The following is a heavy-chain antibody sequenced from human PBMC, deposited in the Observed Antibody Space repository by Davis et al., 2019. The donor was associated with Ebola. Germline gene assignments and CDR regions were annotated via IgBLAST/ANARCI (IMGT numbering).Heavy chain of an antibody. D-gene: IGHD3-10*01. CDR2: ISWNSRKV. Sequence: SLKISCAASGFTFENYAMHWVRLVPGKGLQWVSGISWNSRKVDYVDAVKGRFTISRDNAKKSLYMQMNSLRPEDTALYYCAKEFGGLFGEEVEFDPRGQGTLVTVSS. CDR1: GFTFENYA. J-gene: IGHJ5*02. CDR3: AKEFGGLFGEEVEFDP. V-gene: IGHV3-9*01.